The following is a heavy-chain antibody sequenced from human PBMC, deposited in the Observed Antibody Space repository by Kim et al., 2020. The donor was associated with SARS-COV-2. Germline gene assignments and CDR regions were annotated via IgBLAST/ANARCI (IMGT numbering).Heavy chain of an antibody. D-gene: IGHD3-22*01. CDR2: T. Sequence: TDYAAPVKGRFTISRDDSKNTLYLQMNSLKTEDTAVYYCTTVGTYYDSSHWGQGTLVTVSS. J-gene: IGHJ4*02. V-gene: IGHV3-15*01. CDR3: TTVGTYYDSSH.